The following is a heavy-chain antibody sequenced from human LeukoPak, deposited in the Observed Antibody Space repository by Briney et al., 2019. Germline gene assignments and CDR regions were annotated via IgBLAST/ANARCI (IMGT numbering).Heavy chain of an antibody. V-gene: IGHV4-39*07. CDR3: ARGILTAVAATRRNWFDP. CDR1: GGSISSSSYY. D-gene: IGHD6-19*01. J-gene: IGHJ5*02. Sequence: SETLSLTCTVSGGSISSSSYYWGWIRQPPGKGLEWIGSTYYSGSTYYNPSLKSRVTISVDTSKNQFSLKLSSVTAADTAVYYCARGILTAVAATRRNWFDPWGQGTLVTVSS. CDR2: TYYSGST.